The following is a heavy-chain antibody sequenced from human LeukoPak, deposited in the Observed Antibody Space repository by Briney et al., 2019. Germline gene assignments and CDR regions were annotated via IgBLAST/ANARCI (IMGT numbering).Heavy chain of an antibody. CDR2: IYYSGST. CDR1: GGSISSYY. J-gene: IGHJ3*02. Sequence: SETLSLACTVSGGSISSYYWSWLRQPPGKGLEWIGYIYYSGSTNYNPSLKSRVTISVDTSKNQFSLKLSSVTAADTAVYYCARRGSYSESYDAFDIWGQGTMVTVSS. CDR3: ARRGSYSESYDAFDI. V-gene: IGHV4-59*01. D-gene: IGHD1-26*01.